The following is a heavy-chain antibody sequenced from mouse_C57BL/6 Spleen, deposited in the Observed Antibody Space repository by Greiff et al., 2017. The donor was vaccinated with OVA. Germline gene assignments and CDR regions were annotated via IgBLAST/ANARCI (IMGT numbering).Heavy chain of an antibody. CDR1: GFTFSDYG. CDR3: ARVPRGYAMDY. D-gene: IGHD5-1*01. Sequence: EVMLVESGGGLVKPGGSLKLSCAASGFTFSDYGMHWVRQAPEKGLEWVAYISSGSSTIYYADTVKDRFTISRDNAKNTLFLQMTSLRSEDTAMYYCARVPRGYAMDYWGQGTSVTVSS. J-gene: IGHJ4*01. CDR2: ISSGSSTI. V-gene: IGHV5-17*01.